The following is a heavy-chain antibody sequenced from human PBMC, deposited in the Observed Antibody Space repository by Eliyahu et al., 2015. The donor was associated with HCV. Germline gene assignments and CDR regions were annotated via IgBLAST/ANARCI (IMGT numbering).Heavy chain of an antibody. J-gene: IGHJ6*02. CDR1: GFTVSSNY. V-gene: IGHV3-53*01. CDR3: ARDIVVVVAGKHYYYGMDV. Sequence: EVQLVESGGGLIQPGGSLRLSCAASGFTVSSNYMSWVRQAPGKGLEWVSVIYSGGSTYYADSVKGRFTISRDNSKNTLYLQMNSLRAEDTAVYYCARDIVVVVAGKHYYYGMDVWGQGTTVTVSS. CDR2: IYSGGST. D-gene: IGHD2-15*01.